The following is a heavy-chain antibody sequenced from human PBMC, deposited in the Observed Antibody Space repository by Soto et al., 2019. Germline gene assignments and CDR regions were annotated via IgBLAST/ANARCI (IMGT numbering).Heavy chain of an antibody. Sequence: QVQLQESGPGLVKPSETLSLTCTVSGGSVSSGSYYWSWIRQPPGKGLEWIGYIYYSGSTNYNPCLKSRVTMSIDTSKDPFSLMLSCVTAAGAAVYYCARDGDSSSYWCQGSMVTVSS. CDR1: GGSVSSGSYY. CDR3: ARDGDSSSY. J-gene: IGHJ4*02. V-gene: IGHV4-61*01. D-gene: IGHD6-13*01. CDR2: IYYSGST.